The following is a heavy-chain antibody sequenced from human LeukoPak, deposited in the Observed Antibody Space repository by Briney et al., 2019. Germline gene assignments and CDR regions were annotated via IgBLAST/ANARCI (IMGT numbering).Heavy chain of an antibody. V-gene: IGHV3-23*01. CDR3: AKSPDPGIAAEYYFDY. CDR2: ISGSGGST. J-gene: IGHJ4*02. D-gene: IGHD6-13*01. Sequence: GGSLRLSCAASGFTFSSYAMSWVRQAPGKGLEWVSAISGSGGSTYYADSVKGRFTISRDNSKNTLYLQMNSLRAEDTAVYYCAKSPDPGIAAEYYFDYWGQGTLVNVSS. CDR1: GFTFSSYA.